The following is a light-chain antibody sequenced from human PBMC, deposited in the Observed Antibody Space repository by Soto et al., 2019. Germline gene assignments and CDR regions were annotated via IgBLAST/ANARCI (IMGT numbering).Light chain of an antibody. CDR1: SSDVGGYNR. CDR3: SSYTSSSTYV. Sequence: QSALTQPPSVSGFPGQSVSISCTGTSSDVGGYNRVSWYRQPPGTAPKLMIYEVSSRPSGVPDRFSGSRSGNTASLTISGLQAEDEADYYCSSYTSSSTYVFGTGTKVTVL. CDR2: EVS. V-gene: IGLV2-18*02. J-gene: IGLJ1*01.